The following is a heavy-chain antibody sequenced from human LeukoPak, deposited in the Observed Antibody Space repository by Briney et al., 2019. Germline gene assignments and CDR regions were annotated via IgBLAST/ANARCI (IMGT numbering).Heavy chain of an antibody. CDR2: ILYDGSKK. D-gene: IGHD6-19*01. J-gene: IGHJ3*02. Sequence: PGGSLRLSCAASGFTFSSYAMHWVRQAPGKGLEWVAIILYDGSKKYYADSVKGRFTISRDNSENTLYLQMNSLRTEDTAVFYCARSSGWPISDAFDIWGQGTMVTVSS. CDR1: GFTFSSYA. CDR3: ARSSGWPISDAFDI. V-gene: IGHV3-30*04.